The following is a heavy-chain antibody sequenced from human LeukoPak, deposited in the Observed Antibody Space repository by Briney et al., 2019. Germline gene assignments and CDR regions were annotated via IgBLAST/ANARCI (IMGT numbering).Heavy chain of an antibody. CDR2: ISGDGGTT. Sequence: PGGSLRLSCAASGFTFDDFAMHWVRQAPGKGLEWVSLISGDGGTTYYADSVKGRFTISRDNSKNSLYLQINRLRAEDTAVYYCAREHPINYYDSSGYGYWGQGTLVTVSS. J-gene: IGHJ4*02. V-gene: IGHV3-43*02. D-gene: IGHD3-22*01. CDR1: GFTFDDFA. CDR3: AREHPINYYDSSGYGY.